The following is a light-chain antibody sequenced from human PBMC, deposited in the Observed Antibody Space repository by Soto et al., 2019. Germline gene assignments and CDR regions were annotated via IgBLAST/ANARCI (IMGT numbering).Light chain of an antibody. J-gene: IGKJ4*01. CDR2: KIS. CDR1: QSLVHSDGDTY. Sequence: DIVMTQTPLSSPVTLGQPASISCRSSQSLVHSDGDTYLNWLQQRPGQPPRLLIYKISKRFSGVPDRITGSGAGTEFTLKISRVAAEDGGTYYCMQQSQFPFTFGGGTKVDIK. CDR3: MQQSQFPFT. V-gene: IGKV2-24*01.